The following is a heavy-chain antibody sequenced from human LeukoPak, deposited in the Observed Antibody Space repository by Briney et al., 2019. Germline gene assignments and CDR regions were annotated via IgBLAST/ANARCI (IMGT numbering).Heavy chain of an antibody. V-gene: IGHV4-39*01. CDR2: IYYSGST. CDR1: GGSISSSSYY. CDR3: ARVAKYSYGYRGWFDP. J-gene: IGHJ5*02. D-gene: IGHD5-18*01. Sequence: SETLSLTCTVSGGSISSSSYYWGWIRQPPGKGLEWIGSIYYSGSTYYNPSLKSRVTISVDTSKNQFSLKLSSVTAADTAVYYCARVAKYSYGYRGWFDPWGQGTLVTVSS.